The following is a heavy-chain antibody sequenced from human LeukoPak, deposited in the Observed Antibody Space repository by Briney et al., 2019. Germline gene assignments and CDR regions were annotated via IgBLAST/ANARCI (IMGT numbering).Heavy chain of an antibody. CDR2: IYTSGST. V-gene: IGHV4-4*07. CDR3: AREGYDFWSAYQNAFDI. CDR1: GGTISSCY. J-gene: IGHJ3*02. Sequence: TSETLSLTCTVSGGTISSCYWSWIRQPAGKGLEWIGRIYTSGSTNYNPSLKSRVTMSVDTSKNQFSLKLSSVTAADTAVYYCAREGYDFWSAYQNAFDIWGQGTMVTVSS. D-gene: IGHD3-3*01.